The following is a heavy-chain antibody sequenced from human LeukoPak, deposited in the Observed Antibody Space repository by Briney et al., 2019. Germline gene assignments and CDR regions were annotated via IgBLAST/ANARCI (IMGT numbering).Heavy chain of an antibody. CDR2: INHSGST. D-gene: IGHD1-26*01. Sequence: SETLSLTCAVYGGSFSGYYWSWIRQPPGKGLEWIGEINHSGSTNYNPSLKSRVTISVDTSKNQFSLKLSSVTAADTAVYYCARGSGSYRYWGQGTLATVSS. CDR3: ARGSGSYRY. CDR1: GGSFSGYY. J-gene: IGHJ4*02. V-gene: IGHV4-34*01.